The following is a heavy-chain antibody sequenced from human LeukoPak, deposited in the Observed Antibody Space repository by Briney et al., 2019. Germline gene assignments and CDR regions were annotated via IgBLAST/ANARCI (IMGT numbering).Heavy chain of an antibody. CDR3: VGGIGWQPDY. D-gene: IGHD6-19*01. J-gene: IGHJ4*02. V-gene: IGHV3-7*03. Sequence: GGSLRLSCAASGFISSNYAMSWVRQAPGKGLEWVAIIRQDGREKLYLDSVKGRFSISRDNAKSSVYLQINSLRAEDTAVYYCVGGIGWQPDYWGQGTLVTVSS. CDR1: GFISSNYA. CDR2: IRQDGREK.